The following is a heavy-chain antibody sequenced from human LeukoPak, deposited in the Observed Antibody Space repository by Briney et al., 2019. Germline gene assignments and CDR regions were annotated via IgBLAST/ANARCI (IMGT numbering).Heavy chain of an antibody. D-gene: IGHD3-9*01. V-gene: IGHV4-34*01. J-gene: IGHJ6*03. CDR1: GGSFSGYY. CDR3: ARGKTLLRYFDWLSRYYMYV. Sequence: SETLSLTCAVYGGSFSGYYWSWIRQPPRKGLEWIGEINHSGSTNYNPSLKSRVTISVDTSKNQFSLKLSSVTAADTAVYYCARGKTLLRYFDWLSRYYMYVWGKGTTVTVSS. CDR2: INHSGST.